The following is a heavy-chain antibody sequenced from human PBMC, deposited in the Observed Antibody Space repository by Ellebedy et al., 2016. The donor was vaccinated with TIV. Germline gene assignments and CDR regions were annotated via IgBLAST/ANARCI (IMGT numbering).Heavy chain of an antibody. CDR3: ARSAIVGAGYAFDI. J-gene: IGHJ3*02. CDR2: TYYKSKWYN. Sequence: MPSETLSLTCAISGDSVSSNSVPWNWIRQSPSRGLEWLGRTYYKSKWYNDYAVSVKSRITINPDTSKNQVSLQLNSVTPEDTAVYYCARSAIVGAGYAFDIWGQGTMVTVSS. CDR1: GDSVSSNSVP. D-gene: IGHD6-19*01. V-gene: IGHV6-1*01.